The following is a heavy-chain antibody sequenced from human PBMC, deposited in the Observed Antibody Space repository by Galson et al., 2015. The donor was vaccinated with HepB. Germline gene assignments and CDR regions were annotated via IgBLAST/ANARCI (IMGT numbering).Heavy chain of an antibody. Sequence: ETLSLTCSVSGGSVSRTTYYWNWIRQAPGKGLEWIGSIHYSGSTYHNPSLKGRVFISLDTSKNQFSLRLSSVTAADTAVYYCAELSMSTVTSRGRDYWGQGTLVTVSS. D-gene: IGHD4-11*01. CDR3: AELSMSTVTSRGRDY. V-gene: IGHV4-39*07. J-gene: IGHJ4*02. CDR1: GGSVSRTTYY. CDR2: IHYSGST.